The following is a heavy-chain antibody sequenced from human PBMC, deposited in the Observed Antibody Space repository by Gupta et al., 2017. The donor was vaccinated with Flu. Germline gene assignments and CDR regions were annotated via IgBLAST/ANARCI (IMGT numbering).Heavy chain of an antibody. D-gene: IGHD4-17*01. CDR3: ATDRLQAYGDYYYHYGMDV. V-gene: IGHV3-9*01. Sequence: LEWVSGISWNSGSTDYADSVKGRFTISRDNATNSLYLQMNSLRPEDTALYYCATDRLQAYGDYYYHYGMDVLGQWPTVIVAS. CDR2: ISWNSGST. J-gene: IGHJ6*02.